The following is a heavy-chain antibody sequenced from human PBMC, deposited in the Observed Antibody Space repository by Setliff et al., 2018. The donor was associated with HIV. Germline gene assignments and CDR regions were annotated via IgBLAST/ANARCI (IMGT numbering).Heavy chain of an antibody. CDR2: INCGNGKS. D-gene: IGHD3-10*01. Sequence: ASVKVSCKASGYTFSSYTMHWVRQAPGQGLEWMGWINCGNGKSKYSQKFQDRVTFTRDTSASTVYMEFTSLRSEDTAVYYCARDRGYGSGSYYADNWFDPWGQGTLVTVSS. V-gene: IGHV1-3*01. CDR1: GYTFSSYT. J-gene: IGHJ5*02. CDR3: ARDRGYGSGSYYADNWFDP.